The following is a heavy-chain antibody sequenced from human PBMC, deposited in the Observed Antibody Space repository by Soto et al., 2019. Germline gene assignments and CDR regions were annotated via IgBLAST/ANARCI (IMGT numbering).Heavy chain of an antibody. CDR3: AREGFRGVMSYYGMDV. J-gene: IGHJ6*02. Sequence: PGGSLRLSCAASGFTFSTSSMNWVRQSPGKGLEWVSSISGTSDYIDYADAVRGRFTVSRDNAKNSLYLQMNSLRAEDTAVYYCAREGFRGVMSYYGMDVWGQGTTVTVSS. CDR2: ISGTSDYI. CDR1: GFTFSTSS. V-gene: IGHV3-21*01. D-gene: IGHD3-16*01.